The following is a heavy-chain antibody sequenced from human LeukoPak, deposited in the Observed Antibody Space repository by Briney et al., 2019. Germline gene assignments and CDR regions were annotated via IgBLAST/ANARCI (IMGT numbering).Heavy chain of an antibody. CDR1: GFTFSSYG. CDR2: ISYDGSNK. D-gene: IGHD6-19*01. J-gene: IGHJ4*02. V-gene: IGHV3-30*18. Sequence: GGSLSLSCAASGFTFSSYGTHWVRQAPGKGLEWVAVISYDGSNKYYADSVKGRFTISRDNSKNTLYLQMNSLRAEDTAVYYCAKGGQWLAGYFDYWGQGTLVTVSS. CDR3: AKGGQWLAGYFDY.